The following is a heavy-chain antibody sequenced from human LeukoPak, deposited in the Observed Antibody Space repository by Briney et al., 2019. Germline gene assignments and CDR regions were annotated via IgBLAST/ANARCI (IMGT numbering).Heavy chain of an antibody. D-gene: IGHD5-18*01. Sequence: GGSLRLSCAASGFTFSSYSMYWVRQAPGKGLEWVSSISSSSSYIYYADSVKGRFTISRDNAKNSLYLQMNSLRAEDTAVYYCARDNVDTAMGYYFDYWGQGTLVTVSS. CDR3: ARDNVDTAMGYYFDY. J-gene: IGHJ4*02. V-gene: IGHV3-21*01. CDR2: ISSSSSYI. CDR1: GFTFSSYS.